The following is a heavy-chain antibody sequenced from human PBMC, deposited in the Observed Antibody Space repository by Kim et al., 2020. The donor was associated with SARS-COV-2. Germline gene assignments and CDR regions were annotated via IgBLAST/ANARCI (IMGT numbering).Heavy chain of an antibody. Sequence: KLQGRVTIIRDTSASTAYMELRSLTSEDTAVYYCARPRSIAAAGTIDGFDIWGQGTMVTVSS. V-gene: IGHV1-3*01. CDR3: ARPRSIAAAGTIDGFDI. D-gene: IGHD6-13*01. J-gene: IGHJ3*02.